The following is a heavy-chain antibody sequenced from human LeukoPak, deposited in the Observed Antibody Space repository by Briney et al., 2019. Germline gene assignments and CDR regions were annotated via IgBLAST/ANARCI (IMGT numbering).Heavy chain of an antibody. V-gene: IGHV3-48*01. CDR3: AKDRCSSTSCPNWFDP. CDR1: GFTFSSYS. CDR2: ISTRSSII. Sequence: GGSLRLSCAASGFTFSSYSMNWVRQAPGKGLEWVSHISTRSSIIYYADSVKGRFTISRDNSKNTLYLQMHSLRAEDTAVYYCAKDRCSSTSCPNWFDPWGQGTLVTVSS. D-gene: IGHD2-2*01. J-gene: IGHJ5*02.